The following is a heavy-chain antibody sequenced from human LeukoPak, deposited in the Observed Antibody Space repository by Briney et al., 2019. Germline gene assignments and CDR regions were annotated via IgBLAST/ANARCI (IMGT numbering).Heavy chain of an antibody. CDR2: ISPSGGGT. V-gene: IGHV1-46*01. Sequence: ASVKVSCKASGCSLTTYYMHWVRQAPGQGLEWMAIISPSGGGTKYAQKLQGRVTMTTDTSTSTAYMELRSLRSDDTAVYYCARDEPISIAAAGYDYWGQGTLVTVSS. CDR1: GCSLTTYY. CDR3: ARDEPISIAAAGYDY. D-gene: IGHD6-13*01. J-gene: IGHJ4*02.